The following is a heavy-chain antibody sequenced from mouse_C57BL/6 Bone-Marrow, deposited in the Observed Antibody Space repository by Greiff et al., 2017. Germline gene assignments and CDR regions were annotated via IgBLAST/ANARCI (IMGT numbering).Heavy chain of an antibody. Sequence: VQLQQPGAELVMPGASVKLSCKASGYTFTSYWMHWVKQRPGQGLEWIGEVDPSDSYTNYNQKFKGKSTLTVDKSSSTAYMQLSSLTSEDSAVYYWSSIGDWVDYWGQGTTLTVSS. V-gene: IGHV1-69*01. CDR1: GYTFTSYW. CDR3: SSIGDWVDY. D-gene: IGHD2-14*01. J-gene: IGHJ2*01. CDR2: VDPSDSYT.